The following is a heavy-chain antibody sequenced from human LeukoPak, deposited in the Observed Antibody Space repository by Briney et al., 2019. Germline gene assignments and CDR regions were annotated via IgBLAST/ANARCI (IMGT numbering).Heavy chain of an antibody. D-gene: IGHD3-9*01. Sequence: SETLSLTCAVYGGSFSGYYWSWIRQPPGKGLEWIGEINHSGSTNYNPSLKSRVTISVDTSKNQFSLKLSPVTAADTAVYYCARIEGAHYDILTGYPDYWGQETLVTVSS. V-gene: IGHV4-34*01. J-gene: IGHJ4*02. CDR2: INHSGST. CDR3: ARIEGAHYDILTGYPDY. CDR1: GGSFSGYY.